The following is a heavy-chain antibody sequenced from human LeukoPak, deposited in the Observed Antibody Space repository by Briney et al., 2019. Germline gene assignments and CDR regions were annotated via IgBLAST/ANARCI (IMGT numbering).Heavy chain of an antibody. Sequence: SETLSLTCTVSGGSISSYYWSSIRQPPGKGLEWIGYIYYSGSTNYNPSLKSRVTISVDTSKNQFSLKLSSVTAADTAVYYCARAYYDILTGYYGSDYWGQGTLVTVSS. CDR3: ARAYYDILTGYYGSDY. CDR1: GGSISSYY. J-gene: IGHJ4*02. D-gene: IGHD3-9*01. CDR2: IYYSGST. V-gene: IGHV4-59*01.